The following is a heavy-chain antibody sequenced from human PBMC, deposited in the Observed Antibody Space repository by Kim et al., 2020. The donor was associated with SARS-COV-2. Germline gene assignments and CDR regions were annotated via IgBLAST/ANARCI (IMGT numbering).Heavy chain of an antibody. J-gene: IGHJ4*02. CDR3: ARAQELDY. CDR2: MNAANGNT. D-gene: IGHD1-7*01. Sequence: ASVKVYCKASGFTFTNYGIHWVRQAPGERLEWMGWMNAANGNTKYSQRFQGRVTFTRDTSATTAYMELSRLTSEDTAVYYCARAQELDYWGQGTLGIVSS. V-gene: IGHV1-3*01. CDR1: GFTFTNYG.